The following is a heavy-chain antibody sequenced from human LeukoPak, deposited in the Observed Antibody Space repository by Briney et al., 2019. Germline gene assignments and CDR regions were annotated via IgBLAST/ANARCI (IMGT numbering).Heavy chain of an antibody. CDR3: ARDGGGGSGSYYRYFDY. CDR2: LNPSGNT. V-gene: IGHV4-38-2*02. Sequence: SETLSLTCSVSGYSISSNYNWAWIRQPPGKGLEWIGTLNPSGNTYYNPSLKSRITISVDTSKNQFSLKLSSVTAADTAVYYCARDGGGGSGSYYRYFDYWGQGTLVTVSS. CDR1: GYSISSNYN. D-gene: IGHD3-10*01. J-gene: IGHJ4*02.